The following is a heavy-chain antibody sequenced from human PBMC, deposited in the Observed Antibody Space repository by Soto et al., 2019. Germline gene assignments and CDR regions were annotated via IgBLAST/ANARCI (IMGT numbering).Heavy chain of an antibody. V-gene: IGHV4-59*01. CDR3: ARDSAVGSSKRGFEY. CDR1: GGSISGYY. CDR2: ISNTGNT. D-gene: IGHD2-2*01. J-gene: IGHJ4*02. Sequence: VQLQESGPRLVRPSETLSLSCTVSGGSISGYYWNWIRQPPGRGLEWIGYISNTGNTNYNPSLKSRVSRSVDTSKNQVSLNLRAVTAEDTALYYCARDSAVGSSKRGFEYWGQGTLVTVSS.